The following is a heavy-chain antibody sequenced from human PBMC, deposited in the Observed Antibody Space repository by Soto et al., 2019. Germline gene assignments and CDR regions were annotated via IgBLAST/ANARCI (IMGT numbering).Heavy chain of an antibody. CDR1: GFTFSSYG. CDR3: AKMVGADPYYYYTMDV. V-gene: IGHV3-23*01. CDR2: ISGSGGNT. Sequence: GGSLRLSCAASGFTFSSYGMSWVRQAPGKGLEWVSAISGSGGNTHYADSVKGRFTISRDNSKNTLYLEMNSLRAEDTAVYYCAKMVGADPYYYYTMDVWGQGTTVTVSS. D-gene: IGHD1-26*01. J-gene: IGHJ6*01.